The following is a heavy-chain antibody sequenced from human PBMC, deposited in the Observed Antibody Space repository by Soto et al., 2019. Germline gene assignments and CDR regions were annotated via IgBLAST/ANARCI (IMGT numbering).Heavy chain of an antibody. J-gene: IGHJ5*02. Sequence: SETLSLTCVVSSYSISSGFFWAWIRQPPGKGLEWVGSIYHTGDTHYNPSLRSQVSMSVDTSKNHFSLRLTYLTAADTAVYFCARDTNSLDLWGQGILVT. D-gene: IGHD2-8*01. CDR1: SYSISSGFF. V-gene: IGHV4-38-2*02. CDR3: ARDTNSLDL. CDR2: IYHTGDT.